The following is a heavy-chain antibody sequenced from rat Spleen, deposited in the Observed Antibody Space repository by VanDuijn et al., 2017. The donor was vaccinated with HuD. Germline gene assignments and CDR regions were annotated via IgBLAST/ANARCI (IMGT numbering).Heavy chain of an antibody. D-gene: IGHD1-2*01. V-gene: IGHV3-3*01. Sequence: EVQLQESGPGLVKPAQSLSLTCSVTGYPITSHYRWNWIRQFTGNKLEWMGYINSAGTTNYNPSLKSRISITRDTSKNQFFLQVNSVITEDTATYYCASLYSSYSLYYFDYWGKGVMVTVSS. CDR3: ASLYSSYSLYYFDY. CDR2: INSAGTT. J-gene: IGHJ2*01. CDR1: GYPITSHYR.